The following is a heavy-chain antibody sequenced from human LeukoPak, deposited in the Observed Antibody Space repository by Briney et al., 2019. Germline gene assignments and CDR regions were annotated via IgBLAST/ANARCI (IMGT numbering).Heavy chain of an antibody. V-gene: IGHV3-23*01. CDR2: ISASGGST. CDR1: GFTLSSYA. D-gene: IGHD3-10*01. Sequence: GGSLRLSCAASGFTLSSYAMSWVRQAPGKGLEWVSSISASGGSTNYADSVKGRFTISRDNSKNTVYLQMNSLRAEDTAVYYCARAMVRGVIPQYWFDPWGQGTLVTVSS. CDR3: ARAMVRGVIPQYWFDP. J-gene: IGHJ5*02.